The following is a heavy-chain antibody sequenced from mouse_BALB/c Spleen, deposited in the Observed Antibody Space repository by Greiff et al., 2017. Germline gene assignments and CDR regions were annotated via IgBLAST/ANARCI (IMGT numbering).Heavy chain of an antibody. Sequence: VQLVESGPGLVAPSQSLSITCTVSGFSLTSYGVHWVRQPPGKGLVWLGVIWAGGSTNYNSALMSRLSISKDNSKSQVFLKMNSLQTDDTAMYYCARKLGGLRQGEYYAMDYWGQGTSVTVSS. J-gene: IGHJ4*01. CDR2: IWAGGST. D-gene: IGHD2-4*01. CDR1: GFSLTSYG. V-gene: IGHV2-9*02. CDR3: ARKLGGLRQGEYYAMDY.